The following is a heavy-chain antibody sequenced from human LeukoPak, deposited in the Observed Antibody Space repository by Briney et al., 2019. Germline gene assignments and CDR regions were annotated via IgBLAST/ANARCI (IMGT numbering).Heavy chain of an antibody. CDR3: AKVLRKRGGSWYEVLLFDY. CDR1: GYTFTSYY. J-gene: IGHJ4*02. Sequence: ASVKVSCKASGYTFTSYYMHWVRQAPGQGLEWMGIINPSGGSTSYAQKFQGRVTMTRDTSTSTVYMELSSLRAEDTAVYYCAKVLRKRGGSWYEVLLFDYWGQGTLVTVSS. D-gene: IGHD6-13*01. CDR2: INPSGGST. V-gene: IGHV1-46*01.